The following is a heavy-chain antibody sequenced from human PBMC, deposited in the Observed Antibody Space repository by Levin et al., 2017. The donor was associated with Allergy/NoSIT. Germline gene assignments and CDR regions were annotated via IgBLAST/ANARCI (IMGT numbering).Heavy chain of an antibody. CDR3: ARLTAVTYYFDY. J-gene: IGHJ4*02. D-gene: IGHD4-17*01. Sequence: PSETLSLTCTVSGGSISDYYWSWIRQPPGKGLEWIGYIYYSGSTNYNSSLKSRVTISVDTSNNQFSLKLRSVTAADTAVYYCARLTAVTYYFDYWGQGTLVTVSS. V-gene: IGHV4-59*08. CDR1: GGSISDYY. CDR2: IYYSGST.